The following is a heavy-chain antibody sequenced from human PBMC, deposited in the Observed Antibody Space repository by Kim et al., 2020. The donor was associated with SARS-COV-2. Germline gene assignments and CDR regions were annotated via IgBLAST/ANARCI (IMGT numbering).Heavy chain of an antibody. CDR2: K. V-gene: IGHV6-1*01. J-gene: IGHJ4*02. CDR3: ARTISGWKFDY. Sequence: KDSALSVQPRITITPDTSKNQCSLPLNSVTPEDTAVYYCARTISGWKFDYWGQGTLVTVSS. D-gene: IGHD6-19*01.